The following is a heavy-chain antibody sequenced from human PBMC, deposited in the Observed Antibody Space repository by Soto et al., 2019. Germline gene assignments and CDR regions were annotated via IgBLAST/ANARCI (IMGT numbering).Heavy chain of an antibody. Sequence: QVQLQESGPGLVKPSQTLSLTCTVSGGSISSGGYYWSWIRQHPGKGLEWSGYIYYRGSTYYNPSLKPRVTISLDTSKNQFSLQLSSVTAADTAVYYCAREGDYCSGGSCYRWFDPWGQGTLVTVSS. J-gene: IGHJ5*02. V-gene: IGHV4-31*03. CDR1: GGSISSGGYY. CDR3: AREGDYCSGGSCYRWFDP. D-gene: IGHD2-15*01. CDR2: IYYRGST.